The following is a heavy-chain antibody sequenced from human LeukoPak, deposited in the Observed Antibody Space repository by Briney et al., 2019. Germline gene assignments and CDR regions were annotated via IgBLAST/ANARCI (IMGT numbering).Heavy chain of an antibody. Sequence: GESLRLSCAASGFTFSSYSMNWVRKAPGKGLEWISYISGSSRVIYYADSVKGRFTISRDNAKNSLYLQVNSLRDEDTAVYYCARDMDTSGYTFDYWGQGTLVTVSS. D-gene: IGHD3-22*01. V-gene: IGHV3-48*02. J-gene: IGHJ4*02. CDR2: ISGSSRVI. CDR3: ARDMDTSGYTFDY. CDR1: GFTFSSYS.